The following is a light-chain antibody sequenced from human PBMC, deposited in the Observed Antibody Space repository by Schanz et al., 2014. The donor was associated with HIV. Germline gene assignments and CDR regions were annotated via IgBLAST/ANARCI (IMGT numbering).Light chain of an antibody. CDR2: RNN. V-gene: IGLV1-47*01. CDR3: GTWDSRLSGGV. CDR1: SSNIGTNF. J-gene: IGLJ3*02. Sequence: QSVLTQPPSASGPPGQRVTISCSGSSSNIGTNFVYWYQQFPGRAPDLLIYRNNQRPSGIPDRFSGSKSGTSATLGITGLQTGDEADYYCGTWDSRLSGGVFGGGTKLTVL.